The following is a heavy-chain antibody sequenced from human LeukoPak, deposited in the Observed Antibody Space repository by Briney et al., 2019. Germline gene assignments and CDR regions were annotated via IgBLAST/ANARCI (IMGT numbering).Heavy chain of an antibody. CDR2: IYYSGST. CDR3: ARTSITMIANWFDP. Sequence: KPSETLSLTCTVSGGSISSYYWSWIRQPPGKGLEWIGYIYYSGSTNYNPSLKSRVTISVDTSKNQFSLNLTSVTAADTAVYFCARTSITMIANWFDPWGQGTLVTVSS. V-gene: IGHV4-59*12. J-gene: IGHJ5*02. CDR1: GGSISSYY. D-gene: IGHD3-22*01.